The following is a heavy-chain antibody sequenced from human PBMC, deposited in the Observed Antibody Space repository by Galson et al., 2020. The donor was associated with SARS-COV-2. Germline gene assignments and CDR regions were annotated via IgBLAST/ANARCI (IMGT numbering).Heavy chain of an antibody. CDR3: VRDLPPVGASASDGMDV. CDR2: IWYDGSNN. J-gene: IGHJ6*02. V-gene: IGHV3-33*01. D-gene: IGHD1-26*01. Sequence: GGSLRLSCAASGFTFSSYGMHWVRQAPGKGLEWVAVIWYDGSNNYYADSVKGRFTISRDNSKNTLYLQMNSLRAEDTAVYYCVRDLPPVGASASDGMDVWGQGTTVTVSS. CDR1: GFTFSSYG.